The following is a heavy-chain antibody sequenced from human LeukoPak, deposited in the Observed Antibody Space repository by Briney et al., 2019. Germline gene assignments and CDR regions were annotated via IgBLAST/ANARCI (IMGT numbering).Heavy chain of an antibody. CDR1: GYTFTGYY. CDR2: INPNSGGT. V-gene: IGHV1-2*06. CDR3: ARDVRSSSSGLSDY. J-gene: IGHJ4*02. Sequence: GASVKVSCKASGYTFTGYYMHWVRQAPGQGLEWMGRINPNSGGTNYAQKFQGRVTMTRDTSISTAYMELSRLRSDDTAVCYCARDVRSSSSGLSDYWGQGTLVTVSS. D-gene: IGHD6-6*01.